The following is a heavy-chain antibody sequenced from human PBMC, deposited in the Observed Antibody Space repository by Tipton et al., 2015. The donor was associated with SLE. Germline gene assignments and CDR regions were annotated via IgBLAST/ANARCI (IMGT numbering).Heavy chain of an antibody. CDR3: AKFEKTTDFYLDS. V-gene: IGHV3-23*01. D-gene: IGHD1/OR15-1a*01. Sequence: GSLRLSCATSGFTFSSYAPSWVRRAPGKGLEWVSAISGGGGSTYYADFVKGRFSISIDKSKKTLFLQMNSLRVDDTATYYCAKFEKTTDFYLDSWGQGTLVSVSS. CDR2: ISGGGGST. J-gene: IGHJ4*02. CDR1: GFTFSSYA.